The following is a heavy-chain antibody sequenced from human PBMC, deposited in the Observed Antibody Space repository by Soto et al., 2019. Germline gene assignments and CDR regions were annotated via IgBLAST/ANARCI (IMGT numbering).Heavy chain of an antibody. CDR1: GYTFTSYA. CDR2: INAGNGNT. V-gene: IGHV1-3*05. D-gene: IGHD2-21*02. Sequence: QVQLVQSGAEEKKPGASVKVSCKASGYTFTSYAMHWVRQAPGQRLEWMGWINAGNGNTKYSQKFQGRVNITRDTCASTAYRELSSLRSEDTAVYYCARSIVVVTALDYWGQGTLVTVSA. CDR3: ARSIVVVTALDY. J-gene: IGHJ4*02.